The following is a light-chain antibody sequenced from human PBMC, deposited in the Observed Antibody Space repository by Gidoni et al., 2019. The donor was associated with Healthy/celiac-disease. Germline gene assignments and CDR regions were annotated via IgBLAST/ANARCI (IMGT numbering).Light chain of an antibody. V-gene: IGKV1-39*01. CDR2: AAS. CDR3: KQSYSTSWT. J-gene: IGKJ1*01. Sequence: DIQMTQSPSSMSASVGDRVTITCRASQSVSSYLNWYQQKPGKAPKLLIYAASSLQSGVPSRFSGSGSGTDFTLTISRLQPEDFATYYCKQSYSTSWTFGQXTKVEIK. CDR1: QSVSSY.